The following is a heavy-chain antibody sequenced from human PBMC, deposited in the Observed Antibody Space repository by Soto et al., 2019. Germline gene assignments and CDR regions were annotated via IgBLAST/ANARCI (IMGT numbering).Heavy chain of an antibody. CDR3: AGTIFGPDWFDP. CDR2: IYYSGST. Sequence: SETLSLTCTVSGGSISSYYWSWIRQPPGKGLEWIGYIYYSGSTNYNPSLKSRVTISVDTSKNQFSLKLSSVTAADTAVYYCAGTIFGPDWFDPWGQGTLVTVSS. CDR1: GGSISSYY. J-gene: IGHJ5*02. D-gene: IGHD3-3*01. V-gene: IGHV4-59*01.